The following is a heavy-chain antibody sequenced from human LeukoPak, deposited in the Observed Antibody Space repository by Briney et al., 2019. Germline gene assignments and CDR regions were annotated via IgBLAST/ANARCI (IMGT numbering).Heavy chain of an antibody. V-gene: IGHV4-61*01. CDR3: ARWVAAASIDY. D-gene: IGHD6-13*01. CDR2: IDYSGST. CDR1: GGSISSGSYY. Sequence: PSQTLSLTCTVSGGSISSGSYYWSWIRQSPGKGLECIGYIDYSGSTNYNPSLKSRVTMSVDTSKNQFSLKLSSVTAADTAVYYCARWVAAASIDYWGQGTLVTVSS. J-gene: IGHJ4*02.